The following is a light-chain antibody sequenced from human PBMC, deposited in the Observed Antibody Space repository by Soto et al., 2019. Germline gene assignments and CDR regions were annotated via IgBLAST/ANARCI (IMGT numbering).Light chain of an antibody. CDR3: QQRSNWLPAWT. V-gene: IGKV1-5*03. CDR1: QTISSW. Sequence: DIQMTQSPSTLSGSVGDRVTITCRASQTISSWLAWYQQKPGKAPKLLIYKASTLKSGVPSRFSGSGSGTDFTLTISSLEPEDFAVYYCQQRSNWLPAWTFGQGTKVDIK. CDR2: KAS. J-gene: IGKJ1*01.